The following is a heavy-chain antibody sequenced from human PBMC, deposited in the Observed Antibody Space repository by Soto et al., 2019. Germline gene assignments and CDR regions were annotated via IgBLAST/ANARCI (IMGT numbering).Heavy chain of an antibody. D-gene: IGHD3-10*01. Sequence: TLVNPTQTLTLTCTFSGFSLSTSGVGVGWIRQPPGKALEWLALIYWNDDKRYSPPLKSRLTITKDTSKNQVVLTMTNMDPVDTATYYCAHSGGSGSYDYYGMDVWGQGTTVTVSS. V-gene: IGHV2-5*01. CDR1: GFSLSTSGVG. CDR2: IYWNDDK. J-gene: IGHJ6*02. CDR3: AHSGGSGSYDYYGMDV.